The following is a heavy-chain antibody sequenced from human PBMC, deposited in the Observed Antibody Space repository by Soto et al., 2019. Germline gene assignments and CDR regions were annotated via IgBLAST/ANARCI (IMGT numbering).Heavy chain of an antibody. J-gene: IGHJ4*02. CDR2: SFHTGTT. V-gene: IGHV4-4*02. D-gene: IGHD2-15*01. Sequence: SETLTLTCAVSGDSISSSPNWYWVRQSPGKGLEWIGESFHTGTTNYNPSLESRVIISVDTSTNQFSLKLTSVTAADTAVYYCARARIAPRMFDSWGQGTLVTVSS. CDR3: ARARIAPRMFDS. CDR1: GDSISSSPN.